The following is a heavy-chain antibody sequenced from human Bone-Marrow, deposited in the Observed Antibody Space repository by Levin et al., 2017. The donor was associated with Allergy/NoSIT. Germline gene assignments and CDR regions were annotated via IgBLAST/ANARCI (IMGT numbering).Heavy chain of an antibody. CDR3: ARPIFSNTWRAEYVHY. Sequence: GESLKISCRGSGYSFSTFWIGWVRQRPGKGLEWMGIISPGDSNTRYSPSFQGQVTISVDKSISTAYLQWSSLTASDTARYYCARPIFSNTWRAEYVHYWRQGTLLTVSS. D-gene: IGHD3-3*01. CDR2: ISPGDSNT. V-gene: IGHV5-51*01. J-gene: IGHJ1*01. CDR1: GYSFSTFW.